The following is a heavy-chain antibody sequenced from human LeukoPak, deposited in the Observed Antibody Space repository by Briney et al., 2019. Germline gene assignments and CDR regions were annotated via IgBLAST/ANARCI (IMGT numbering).Heavy chain of an antibody. Sequence: TGGSLRLSCAASGFTFDDYAMHWVRQPPGEGLEWVSLISGDGAHTYYADSVKGRFTISRDNTRNSLYLEMNSLKTEDTAFYYWAKYTLYSSSSLDYWGQGTLLTVSS. D-gene: IGHD6-6*01. CDR2: ISGDGAHT. CDR3: AKYTLYSSSSLDY. J-gene: IGHJ4*02. V-gene: IGHV3-43*02. CDR1: GFTFDDYA.